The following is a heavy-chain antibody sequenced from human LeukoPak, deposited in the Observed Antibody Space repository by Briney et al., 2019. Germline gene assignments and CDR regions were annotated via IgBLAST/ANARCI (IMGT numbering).Heavy chain of an antibody. J-gene: IGHJ3*02. CDR1: GFGVSSNY. V-gene: IGHV3-53*01. Sequence: GGSLRLSCAASGFGVSSNYMNWVRQAPGKGLKWVSTICGGGGTYYANSVRGRFTISRDNSKNTLYLQMNSLRDEDTAVYYCARGSYYYDSSGYYHDAFDIWGQGTMVTVSS. D-gene: IGHD3-22*01. CDR3: ARGSYYYDSSGYYHDAFDI. CDR2: ICGGGGT.